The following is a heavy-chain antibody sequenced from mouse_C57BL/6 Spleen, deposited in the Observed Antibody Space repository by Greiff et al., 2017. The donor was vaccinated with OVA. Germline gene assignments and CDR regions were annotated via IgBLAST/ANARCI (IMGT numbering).Heavy chain of an antibody. CDR1: GYTFTSYW. D-gene: IGHD3-2*02. J-gene: IGHJ4*01. CDR3: ARGAAQALYAMDY. CDR2: INPSNGGT. Sequence: VQLQQPGTELVKPGASVKLSCKASGYTFTSYWMHWVKQRPGQGLEWIGNINPSNGGTNYNEKFKSKATLTVDKSSSTAYMQLSSLTSEDSAVYDCARGAAQALYAMDYWGQGTSVTVSS. V-gene: IGHV1-53*01.